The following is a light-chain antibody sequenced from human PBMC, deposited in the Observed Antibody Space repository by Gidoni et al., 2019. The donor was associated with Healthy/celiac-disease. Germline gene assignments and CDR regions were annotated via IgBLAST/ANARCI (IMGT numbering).Light chain of an antibody. CDR2: GNS. V-gene: IGLV1-40*01. CDR3: QSYDSSRSGSV. Sequence: QALLPQPPPVSGAPAPGVTISCTGSSSNTGAGYDVHWYQQLPGTAPNLLIYGNSKRPSGAPDRFAGSKSGTSASLAITGLEAEDEADYYWQSYDSSRSGSVFGGGTKLTVL. CDR1: SSNTGAGYD. J-gene: IGLJ2*01.